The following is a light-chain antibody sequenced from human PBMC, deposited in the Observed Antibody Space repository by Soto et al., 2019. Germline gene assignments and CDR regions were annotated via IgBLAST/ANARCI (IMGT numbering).Light chain of an antibody. CDR2: AAS. V-gene: IGKV1-39*01. Sequence: DIQMAQSPSSLSASIGDKITITCRASQNINIYLNWYQHKPGKAPKVLIYAASSLQSGVPSRFNGSGFGTDFTLTISSLQPDDFATYYCQQSSSTPRTFGQGTKLEIK. CDR1: QNINIY. J-gene: IGKJ2*01. CDR3: QQSSSTPRT.